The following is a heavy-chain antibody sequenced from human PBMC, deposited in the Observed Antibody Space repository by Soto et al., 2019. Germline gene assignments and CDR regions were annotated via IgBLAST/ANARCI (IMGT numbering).Heavy chain of an antibody. Sequence: QLQLQESGSGLVKPSQTLSLTCAVSGGSISSGDYCWSGIRPPAGKGLEWIGYIYNSGGTYYNPSIKSRVTISVDRSKNQFSLKLSSVTAADTAVYYCARVVVAAKGGWFDPWGQGTLVTVSS. V-gene: IGHV4-30-2*01. CDR3: ARVVVAAKGGWFDP. CDR1: GGSISSGDYC. D-gene: IGHD2-15*01. CDR2: IYNSGGT. J-gene: IGHJ5*02.